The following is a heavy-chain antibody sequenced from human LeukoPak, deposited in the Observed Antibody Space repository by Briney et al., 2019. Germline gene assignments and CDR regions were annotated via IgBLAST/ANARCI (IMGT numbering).Heavy chain of an antibody. D-gene: IGHD2-21*01. CDR2: ISWNSGSI. Sequence: GGSLRLSCAASGFAFDDYAMHWVRQAPGKGLEWVSGISWNSGSIGYADSVKGRFTISRDNAKNSLYLQMNSLREADTAVYCARDFTEIAERCVGACYFYHYMDVWGKGTTVTVTS. V-gene: IGHV3-9*01. CDR3: RDFTEIAERCVGACYFYHYMDV. J-gene: IGHJ6*03. CDR1: GFAFDDYA.